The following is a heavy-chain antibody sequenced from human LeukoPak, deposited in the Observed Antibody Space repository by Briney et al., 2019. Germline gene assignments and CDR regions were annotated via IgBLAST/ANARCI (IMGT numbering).Heavy chain of an antibody. CDR2: ISGSGGST. V-gene: IGHV3-23*01. D-gene: IGHD2-2*01. Sequence: GGSLRLSCAASGFTFSSYAMSWVRQAPGRGLEWVSAISGSGGSTYYADSVKGRFTISRDNSKNTLYLQMNSLRADDTALYYCAKSDCSSTSCTNYHDYWGQGTLVTVSS. CDR3: AKSDCSSTSCTNYHDY. J-gene: IGHJ4*02. CDR1: GFTFSSYA.